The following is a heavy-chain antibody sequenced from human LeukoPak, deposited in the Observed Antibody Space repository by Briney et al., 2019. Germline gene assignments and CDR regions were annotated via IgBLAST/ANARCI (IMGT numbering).Heavy chain of an antibody. CDR2: INPNSGGT. CDR1: GYTFSDYY. Sequence: ASVKVSCKASGYTFSDYYMHWVRQAPGQGPEWMGWINPNSGGTNYAQKFQGRVTMTWDTSISTAYMELSRLRFDDTAVYYCARGVMVTALWSGKWFEFWGQGTLVTVSS. J-gene: IGHJ5*01. D-gene: IGHD2-21*02. CDR3: ARGVMVTALWSGKWFEF. V-gene: IGHV1-2*02.